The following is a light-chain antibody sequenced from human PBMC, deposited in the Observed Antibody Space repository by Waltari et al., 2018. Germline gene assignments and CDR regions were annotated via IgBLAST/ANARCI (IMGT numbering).Light chain of an antibody. CDR3: SSYETSNTVV. J-gene: IGLJ2*01. Sequence: QSALTQPASVSGSPGQSITISCTGTSSDIGPYDYVSWYQQHPGKAPKLIIYDVTGRPSGISYRFSGSKYGNTASLTISGLQAEDEAFYHCSSYETSNTVVFGGGTKLTVL. V-gene: IGLV2-14*03. CDR2: DVT. CDR1: SSDIGPYDY.